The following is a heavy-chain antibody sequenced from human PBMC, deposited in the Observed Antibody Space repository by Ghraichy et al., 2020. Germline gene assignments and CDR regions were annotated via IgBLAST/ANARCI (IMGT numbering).Heavy chain of an antibody. CDR3: ARRIEATLTTMSGFDP. Sequence: GGSLRLSCAASEFTLSTYNMNWVRQAPGKGLEWVSYISSSSSTIYYAASVKGRFTISRDNGKNSLYLQMNSLRAEDTAVYYCARRIEATLTTMSGFDPWGQGTLVTVSS. CDR2: ISSSSSTI. V-gene: IGHV3-48*01. D-gene: IGHD4-17*01. J-gene: IGHJ5*02. CDR1: EFTLSTYN.